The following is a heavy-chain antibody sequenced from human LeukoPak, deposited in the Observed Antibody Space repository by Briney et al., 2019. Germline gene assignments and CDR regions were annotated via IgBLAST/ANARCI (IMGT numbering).Heavy chain of an antibody. CDR2: IATSGATT. CDR1: GFTFSDYY. V-gene: IGHV3-11*01. D-gene: IGHD1-1*01. J-gene: IGHJ4*02. CDR3: ARVTTGAAE. Sequence: GGSLRLSRAASGFTFSDYYMNWIRQAPGKGLERVSYIATSGATTWYADSVKGRFSISRDDAKNSLYLQMNSLRAEATAMYYCARVTTGAAEWGQGTLVTVSS.